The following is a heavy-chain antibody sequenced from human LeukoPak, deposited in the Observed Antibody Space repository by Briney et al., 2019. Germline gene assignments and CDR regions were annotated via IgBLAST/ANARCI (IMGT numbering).Heavy chain of an antibody. CDR2: IYSGGTT. CDR1: GFTVSSNY. CDR3: AKPYYYGSRSYMDY. J-gene: IGHJ4*02. V-gene: IGHV3-53*05. D-gene: IGHD3-10*01. Sequence: GGSLRLSCAASGFTVSSNYMSWVRQAPGKGLEWVSVIYSGGTTYYADSVKGRFTISRDNSKNMLYLQMNSLRAEDTAVYYCAKPYYYGSRSYMDYWGQGTLVTVSS.